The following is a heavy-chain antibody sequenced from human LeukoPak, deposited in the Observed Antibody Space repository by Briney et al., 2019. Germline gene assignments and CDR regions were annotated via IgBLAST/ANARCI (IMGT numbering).Heavy chain of an antibody. D-gene: IGHD2-15*01. CDR1: GGSFSGYY. CDR3: ARDRRGYCSGGSCYYRGPFDY. V-gene: IGHV4-34*01. CDR2: INHSGST. J-gene: IGHJ4*02. Sequence: SETLSLTCAVYGGSFSGYYWSWIRQPPGKGLEWIGEINHSGSTNYNPSLKSRVTISVDTSKNQSSLKLSSVTAADTAVYYCARDRRGYCSGGSCYYRGPFDYWGQGTLVTVSS.